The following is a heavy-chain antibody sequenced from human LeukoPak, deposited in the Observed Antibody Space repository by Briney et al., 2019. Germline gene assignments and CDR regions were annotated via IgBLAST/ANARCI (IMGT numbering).Heavy chain of an antibody. V-gene: IGHV1-2*06. CDR3: ARVWIAVAGTRGYYFDY. CDR1: GYTFTGYY. CDR2: INPNSGGT. J-gene: IGHJ4*02. D-gene: IGHD6-19*01. Sequence: ASVKVPCKASGYTFTGYYMHWVRQAPGQGLEWMGRINPNSGGTNYAQKFQGRVTMTRDTSISTAYMELSRLRSDDTAVYYCARVWIAVAGTRGYYFDYWGQGTLVTVSS.